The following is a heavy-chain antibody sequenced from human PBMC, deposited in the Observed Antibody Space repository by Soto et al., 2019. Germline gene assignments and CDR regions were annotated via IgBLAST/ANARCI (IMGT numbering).Heavy chain of an antibody. Sequence: GGSLRLSCAASGFTFSSYAMRWVRQAPGKGLEWVSAISGSGGSTYYADSVKGRFTISRDNSKNTLYLQMNSLRAEDTAVYYCAKPEGYGYYYGMDVWGQGTTVTVSS. CDR3: AKPEGYGYYYGMDV. CDR1: GFTFSSYA. J-gene: IGHJ6*02. V-gene: IGHV3-23*01. CDR2: ISGSGGST. D-gene: IGHD1-1*01.